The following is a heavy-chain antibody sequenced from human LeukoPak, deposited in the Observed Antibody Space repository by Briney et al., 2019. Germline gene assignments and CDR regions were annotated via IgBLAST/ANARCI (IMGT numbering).Heavy chain of an antibody. D-gene: IGHD5-12*01. J-gene: IGHJ5*02. Sequence: GGSLRLSYAASGFTFSDYYMSWIRQAPGKGLEWVSYISNSGTTISYADSVKGRFTISRDNAKNSLYLQMNSLRAEDTAVYYCARDKHNSGWNWFDPWGQGILVTVSS. CDR1: GFTFSDYY. V-gene: IGHV3-11*01. CDR2: ISNSGTTI. CDR3: ARDKHNSGWNWFDP.